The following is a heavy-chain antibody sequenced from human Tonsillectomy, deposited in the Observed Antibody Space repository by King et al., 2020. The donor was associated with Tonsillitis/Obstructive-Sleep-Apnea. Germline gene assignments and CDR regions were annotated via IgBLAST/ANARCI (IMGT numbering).Heavy chain of an antibody. CDR2: ISYDGSNK. CDR3: ARDLIVVPAAMMDY. D-gene: IGHD2-2*01. Sequence: VQLVESGGGVVQPGRSLRLSCAASGFIFSSYAMHWVRQAPGKGLEWVAVISYDGSNKYYADSVKGRFTISRDNSKNTLYLQINSLRAEDTVVYYCARDLIVVPAAMMDYWGQGTLVTVSS. V-gene: IGHV3-30*01. CDR1: GFIFSSYA. J-gene: IGHJ4*02.